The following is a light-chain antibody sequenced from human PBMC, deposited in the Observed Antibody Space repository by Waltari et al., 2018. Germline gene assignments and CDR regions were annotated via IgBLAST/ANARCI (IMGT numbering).Light chain of an antibody. Sequence: QSALTQPASVSGSPGQSITISCPGTSSDIGGYDYIFWYQHHPGKAPKPMIYDVLNRPSGVSPRFSGSKSGNTASLTISGLQAEDEADYYCSSYTTRNTIVLFGGGTKLTVL. CDR3: SSYTTRNTIVL. V-gene: IGLV2-14*03. CDR2: DVL. CDR1: SSDIGGYDY. J-gene: IGLJ2*01.